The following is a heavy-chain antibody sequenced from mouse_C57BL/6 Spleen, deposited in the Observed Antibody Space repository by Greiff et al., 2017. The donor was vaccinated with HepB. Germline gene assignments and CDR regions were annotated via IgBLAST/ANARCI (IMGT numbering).Heavy chain of an antibody. J-gene: IGHJ4*01. Sequence: EVQLVESGGGLVQPGGSLKLSCEASGFTFSDYGMAWVRQAPRKGPEWVAFISTFANSIYYADTVTGRFTISRDNAKNTLYLEMSSLRSEDTAMYYCARYNYGAMDYWGQGTSVTVSS. CDR3: ARYNYGAMDY. CDR2: ISTFANSI. V-gene: IGHV5-15*01. CDR1: GFTFSDYG.